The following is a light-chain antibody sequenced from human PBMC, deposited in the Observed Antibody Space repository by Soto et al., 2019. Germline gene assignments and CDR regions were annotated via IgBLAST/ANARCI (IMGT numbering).Light chain of an antibody. J-gene: IGKJ1*01. CDR2: GAS. V-gene: IGKV3-20*01. Sequence: RLTLSWRESQSLSNSSSLSWYQQKPGQAPRLLIYGASSRATGIPNRFSGSGSGTDFTLTISSLEPEDFAVYYCQQYDNSPQTFGQGTKVDIK. CDR1: QSLSNSSS. CDR3: QQYDNSPQT.